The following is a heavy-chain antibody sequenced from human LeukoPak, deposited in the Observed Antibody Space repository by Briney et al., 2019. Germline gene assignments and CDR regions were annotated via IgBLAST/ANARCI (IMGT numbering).Heavy chain of an antibody. V-gene: IGHV3-23*01. CDR2: IRGSGAGT. CDR1: GFAFRNYA. J-gene: IGHJ4*02. D-gene: IGHD6-19*01. Sequence: GGSLRLSCAASGFAFRNYAMIWVRQAPGKGLEWVSAIRGSGAGTYYADSVKGRFTISRDNSKNTLYLQMNSLRAEDTAVYYCASGSPQWLVRGPFDYWGQGTLVTVSS. CDR3: ASGSPQWLVRGPFDY.